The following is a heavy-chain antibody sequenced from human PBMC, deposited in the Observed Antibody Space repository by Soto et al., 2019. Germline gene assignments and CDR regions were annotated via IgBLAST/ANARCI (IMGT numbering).Heavy chain of an antibody. CDR1: GFTFSSYA. Sequence: EVQLLESGGGLVQPGGSLRLSCAASGFTFSSYAMRWVRQAPVRRLEWVSAISGSGGSTYYADSVKGRFTISRDNSKNTLYLQMNSLTAEDTAVYYWARRGSAGDYDYWGQGTLVTVSS. V-gene: IGHV3-23*01. J-gene: IGHJ4*02. CDR3: ARRGSAGDYDY. D-gene: IGHD1-26*01. CDR2: ISGSGGST.